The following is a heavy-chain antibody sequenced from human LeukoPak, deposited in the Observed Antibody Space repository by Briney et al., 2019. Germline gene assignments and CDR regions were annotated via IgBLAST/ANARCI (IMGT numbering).Heavy chain of an antibody. V-gene: IGHV1-8*03. J-gene: IGHJ5*02. CDR2: MNPYSANT. Sequence: ASVKVSCKASGYSFTNYDIHWVRQATGQGLEWMGWMNPYSANTGYAQNFQGRITITSNTSISTAYMELSSLRSEDTAVYYCARDNSVRDEAWWFNPWGQGTLVTVSS. CDR3: ARDNSVRDEAWWFNP. D-gene: IGHD5-24*01. CDR1: GYSFTNYD.